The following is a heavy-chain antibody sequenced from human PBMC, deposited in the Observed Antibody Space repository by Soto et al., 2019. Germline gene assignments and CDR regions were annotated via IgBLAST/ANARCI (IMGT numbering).Heavy chain of an antibody. CDR1: GFTFSSYL. Sequence: LRLSCAASGFTFSSYLMSWVRQAPGKGLEWVANIKQDGSEKYYVDSVKGRFTISRDNAKNSLYLQMNSLRAEDTAVYYCAREGYSSSWSYNWFDPWGQGTMVTVSS. J-gene: IGHJ5*02. CDR3: AREGYSSSWSYNWFDP. D-gene: IGHD6-13*01. V-gene: IGHV3-7*01. CDR2: IKQDGSEK.